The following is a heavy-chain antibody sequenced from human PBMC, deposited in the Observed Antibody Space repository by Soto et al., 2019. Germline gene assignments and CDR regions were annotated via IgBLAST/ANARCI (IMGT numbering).Heavy chain of an antibody. D-gene: IGHD2-2*01. CDR3: ARDSSFLAIVVVPAAIDY. V-gene: IGHV3-30-3*01. CDR2: ISFDGSNK. Sequence: GSLRLSCAASGXTCSSYAMHWVRQAPGKGLELVAVISFDGSNKYYADSVKGRFTISRDNSKNTLYLQMNSLRADDTAVYYCARDSSFLAIVVVPAAIDYWGQGTLGPVSS. CDR1: GXTCSSYA. J-gene: IGHJ4*02.